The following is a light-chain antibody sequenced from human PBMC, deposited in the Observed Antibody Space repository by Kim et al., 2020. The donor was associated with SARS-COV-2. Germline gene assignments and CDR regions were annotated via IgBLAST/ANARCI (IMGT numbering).Light chain of an antibody. CDR2: DVS. Sequence: GQSVTLSCTGTSSDVGGYNYVSWYQQHPGTAPKLMIYDVSKRPSGVPDRFSGSKSGNTASLTISGLQAEDEADYYCCSYAGSYSRVFGGGTKLTVL. CDR3: CSYAGSYSRV. J-gene: IGLJ3*02. CDR1: SSDVGGYNY. V-gene: IGLV2-11*01.